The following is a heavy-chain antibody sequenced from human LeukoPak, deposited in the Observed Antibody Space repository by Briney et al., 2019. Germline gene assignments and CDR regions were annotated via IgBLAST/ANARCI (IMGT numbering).Heavy chain of an antibody. D-gene: IGHD6-6*01. CDR3: AREAEYSSLYYFDY. Sequence: PGGSLRLSCAASGFTFSSYGMHWVRQAPGKGLEWVAVIWYDGSNKYYADSVKGRFTISRDNSKNTLYLQMNSLRAEDTAVYYCAREAEYSSLYYFDYWGQGTLVTVSS. V-gene: IGHV3-33*01. J-gene: IGHJ4*02. CDR2: IWYDGSNK. CDR1: GFTFSSYG.